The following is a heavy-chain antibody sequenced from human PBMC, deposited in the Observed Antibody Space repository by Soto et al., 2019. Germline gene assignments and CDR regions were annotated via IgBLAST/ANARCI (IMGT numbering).Heavy chain of an antibody. CDR1: GGSISSGGYF. CDR3: ARDILLWFGELPPRAHDAFDI. D-gene: IGHD3-10*01. CDR2: INYSGST. J-gene: IGHJ3*02. V-gene: IGHV4-31*03. Sequence: QVQLQESGPGLMKPSQTLSLTCTVSGGSISSGGYFWSWIRQHPGKGLEWIGDINYSGSTYSNPSLKSRVTISVDTSKNQFSLKLNSVTAADTAVYYCARDILLWFGELPPRAHDAFDIWGQGTMVTVSS.